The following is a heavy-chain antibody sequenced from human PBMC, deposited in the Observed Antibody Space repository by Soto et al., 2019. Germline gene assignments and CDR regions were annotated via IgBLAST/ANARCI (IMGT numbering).Heavy chain of an antibody. V-gene: IGHV1-69*13. D-gene: IGHD3-3*02. J-gene: IGHJ6*02. Sequence: GASVKVSCKASGGTFSSYAISWVRQAPGQGLEWMGGIIPIFGTANYAQKFQGRVTITADESTSTAYMELSSLRSEDTAVYYCARDKPSLHFYYYGMDVWGQGTTVTVS. CDR3: ARDKPSLHFYYYGMDV. CDR2: IIPIFGTA. CDR1: GGTFSSYA.